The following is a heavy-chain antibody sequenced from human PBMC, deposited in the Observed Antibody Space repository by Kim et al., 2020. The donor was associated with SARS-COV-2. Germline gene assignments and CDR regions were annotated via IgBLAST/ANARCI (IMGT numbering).Heavy chain of an antibody. J-gene: IGHJ3*01. CDR2: ISYTGTGI. CDR3: ARENGFCSGGTCDPGAFDL. Sequence: GGSLRLSCVASGFTFSGFTMIWVRQAPGKGLEWLSYISYTGTGIRYADSVKGRFTISRDNAKNSVYLQMSSLRDDDTALYFCARENGFCSGGTCDPGAFDLWGQGTMVTVSS. CDR1: GFTFSGFT. V-gene: IGHV3-48*02. D-gene: IGHD2-15*01.